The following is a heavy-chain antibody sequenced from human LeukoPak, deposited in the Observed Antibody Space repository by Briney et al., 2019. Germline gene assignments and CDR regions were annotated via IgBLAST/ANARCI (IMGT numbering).Heavy chain of an antibody. Sequence: PSETLSLTCTVSGGSIRSSYYYWGWIRQPPGKGLEWIGSIYDSGSTYYNPSLKSRVTISVDKSKNQFSLKLSSVTAADTAVYYCARETWGKRVYFDYWGQGTLVTVSS. D-gene: IGHD7-27*01. V-gene: IGHV4-39*07. CDR3: ARETWGKRVYFDY. CDR2: IYDSGST. CDR1: GGSIRSSYYY. J-gene: IGHJ4*02.